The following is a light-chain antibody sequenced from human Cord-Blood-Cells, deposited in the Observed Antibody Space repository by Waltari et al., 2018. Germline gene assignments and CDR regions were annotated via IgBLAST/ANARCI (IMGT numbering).Light chain of an antibody. J-gene: IGKJ2*01. CDR2: AAS. CDR3: QQRNSYPPYT. V-gene: IGKV1-9*01. Sequence: IQLTQSPSSLSASVGDRVTITCRVSQGISSYLAWYQQKPGKAPKLLIYAASTLQSGVPSRFSGSGAGTDFTLTINSLQPEDFATYYCQQRNSYPPYTFGQGTKLEIK. CDR1: QGISSY.